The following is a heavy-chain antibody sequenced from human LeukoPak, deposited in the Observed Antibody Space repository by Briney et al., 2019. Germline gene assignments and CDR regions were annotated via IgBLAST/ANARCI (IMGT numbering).Heavy chain of an antibody. D-gene: IGHD2-15*01. CDR1: GFTFSDYY. J-gene: IGHJ3*02. V-gene: IGHV4-59*01. Sequence: LRLSCAASGFTFSDYYMSWIRQPPGEGLEWIGYIYYSGSTKYNPSLKSRVTISVDTSKNQFSLRLSSVTAADTAVYYCARGRLQPPGVAFDIWGQGTMVTVSS. CDR2: IYYSGST. CDR3: ARGRLQPPGVAFDI.